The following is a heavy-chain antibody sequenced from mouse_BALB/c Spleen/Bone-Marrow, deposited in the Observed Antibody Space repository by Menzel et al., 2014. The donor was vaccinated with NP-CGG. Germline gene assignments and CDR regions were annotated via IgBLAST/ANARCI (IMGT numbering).Heavy chain of an antibody. J-gene: IGHJ4*01. V-gene: IGHV14-3*02. D-gene: IGHD2-10*01. Sequence: VQLQQSGAELVKPGASVKLSCTASGFNIKDTYMHWVKQRPEQGLEWIGRIDPANGNTKYDPKFQGKATITADTSSNTTNPQLSSLTSEDTAVYFCARAYYGNYPYAMDYWGQGTSVTVSS. CDR2: IDPANGNT. CDR3: ARAYYGNYPYAMDY. CDR1: GFNIKDTY.